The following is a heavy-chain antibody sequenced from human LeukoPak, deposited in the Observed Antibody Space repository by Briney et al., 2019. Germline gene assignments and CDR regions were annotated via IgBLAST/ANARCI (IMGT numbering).Heavy chain of an antibody. J-gene: IGHJ3*02. Sequence: PGGSLRLSCAASGFTSSDYYMSWIRQAPGKGLEWVSYISSSGSIIYYADSVKGRFTISRDNAKNSLYLQMNSLRAEDTAVYYCARASWYSSTDAFDIWGQGTMVTVSS. CDR1: GFTSSDYY. D-gene: IGHD6-13*01. V-gene: IGHV3-11*04. CDR2: ISSSGSII. CDR3: ARASWYSSTDAFDI.